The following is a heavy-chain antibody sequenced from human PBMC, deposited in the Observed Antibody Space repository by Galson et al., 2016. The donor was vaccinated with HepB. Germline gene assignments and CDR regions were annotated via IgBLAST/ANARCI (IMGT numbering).Heavy chain of an antibody. CDR1: GFTFRSYG. D-gene: IGHD6-13*01. J-gene: IGHJ4*02. CDR3: ARDPYPIRPRYSSSWYTDY. CDR2: IWYDGSNK. Sequence: SLRLSCAASGFTFRSYGMYWVRQAPGKGLEWVAVIWYDGSNKYYADSVKGRFTISRDNSKNTLSLQMNSLRVEDTAIYYCARDPYPIRPRYSSSWYTDYWGQGTLVTVSS. V-gene: IGHV3-33*01.